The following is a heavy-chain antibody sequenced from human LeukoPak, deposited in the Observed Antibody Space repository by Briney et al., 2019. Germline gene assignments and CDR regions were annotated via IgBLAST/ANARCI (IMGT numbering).Heavy chain of an antibody. V-gene: IGHV4-38-2*02. J-gene: IGHJ3*02. CDR1: GYSISSGYY. CDR3: ARRRSPSETGAFDI. D-gene: IGHD5-24*01. Sequence: SETLSHTCTVSGYSISSGYYWGWIRQPPGKGLEWIGTIYQSGSTYYNPSLKSRVTISVDTSKNQFSLRLSSVTAADTAVYYCARRRSPSETGAFDIWGQGTLVTVSS. CDR2: IYQSGST.